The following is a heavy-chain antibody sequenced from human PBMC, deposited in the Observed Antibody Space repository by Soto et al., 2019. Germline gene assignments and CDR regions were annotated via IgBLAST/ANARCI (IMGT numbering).Heavy chain of an antibody. V-gene: IGHV3-21*01. J-gene: IGHJ4*02. Sequence: EVQLVESGGGLVKPGGSLRLSCAASGFTFSSYSMNWVRQAPGKGLEWVSSISSSSSYIYYADSVKGRFTISRDNAKNSLYLQMNSLRAEDTAVYYCARESWEAVADYYFVYWGQGTLVTVSS. CDR3: ARESWEAVADYYFVY. CDR1: GFTFSSYS. D-gene: IGHD6-19*01. CDR2: ISSSSSYI.